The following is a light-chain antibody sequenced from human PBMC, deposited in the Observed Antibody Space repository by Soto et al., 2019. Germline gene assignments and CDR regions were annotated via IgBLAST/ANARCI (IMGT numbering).Light chain of an antibody. CDR3: QQYDSSSPRT. Sequence: EVGFTHSPGTLSWAPGERATLSCRAIHTISSSYLAWYQQKPGQAPRLLMYAISSRATGIPDRFRGSGSGTDFTLTITRLEPEDFAVYYCQQYDSSSPRTLGQGTKVDIK. J-gene: IGKJ1*01. CDR2: AIS. CDR1: HTISSSY. V-gene: IGKV3-20*01.